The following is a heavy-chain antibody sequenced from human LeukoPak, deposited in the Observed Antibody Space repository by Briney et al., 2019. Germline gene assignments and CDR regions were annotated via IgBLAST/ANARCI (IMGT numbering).Heavy chain of an antibody. CDR1: GGSISSSSYY. CDR3: ARGNYREATRLNWFDP. Sequence: SETLSLTCTVSGGSISSSSYYWSWIRQPPGKGLEWIGYIYYSGSTNYNPSLKSRVTISVDTSKNQFSLKLSSVTAADTAVYYCARGNYREATRLNWFDPWGQGTLVTVS. V-gene: IGHV4-61*01. D-gene: IGHD1-26*01. J-gene: IGHJ5*02. CDR2: IYYSGST.